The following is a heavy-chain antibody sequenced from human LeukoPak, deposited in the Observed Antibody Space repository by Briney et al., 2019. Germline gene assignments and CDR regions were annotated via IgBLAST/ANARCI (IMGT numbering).Heavy chain of an antibody. J-gene: IGHJ4*02. D-gene: IGHD2-21*01. V-gene: IGHV1-18*01. CDR3: ATSPGLAYCGGDCYSVDY. CDR1: GGTFSSYA. Sequence: ATVKVSCKASGGTFSSYAISWVRQAPGQGLEWMGWISAYNGNTDYAQKLQGRVTMTTDTSTSTAYMELRSLRSDDTAVYYCATSPGLAYCGGDCYSVDYWGQGTLVTVSS. CDR2: ISAYNGNT.